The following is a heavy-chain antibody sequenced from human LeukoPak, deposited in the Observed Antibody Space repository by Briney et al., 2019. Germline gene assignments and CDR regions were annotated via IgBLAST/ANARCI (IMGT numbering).Heavy chain of an antibody. D-gene: IGHD2-15*01. J-gene: IGHJ6*02. V-gene: IGHV3-23*01. CDR3: ATTSRSDSGQKQYSSDYYYYYYGMDV. CDR1: GFTFCSYA. Sequence: GGSLRLSCAASGFTFCSYAMSWVRQAPGKGLEWVSAISGSGGSTYYADSVKGRFTISRDNSKNTLYLQMNSLRAEDTAVYYCATTSRSDSGQKQYSSDYYYYYYGMDVWGQGTTVTVSS. CDR2: ISGSGGST.